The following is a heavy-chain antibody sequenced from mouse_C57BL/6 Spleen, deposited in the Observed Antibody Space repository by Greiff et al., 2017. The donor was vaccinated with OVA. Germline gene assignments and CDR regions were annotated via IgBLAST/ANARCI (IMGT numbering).Heavy chain of an antibody. V-gene: IGHV1-20*01. Sequence: VQLKESGPELVKPGDSVKISCKASGYSFTGYFMNWVMQSHGKSLEWIGRINPYNGDTFYNQKFKGKATLTVDKSSSTAHMELRSLTSEDSAVYYCARSDSNSYYYAMDYWGQGTSVTVSS. J-gene: IGHJ4*01. CDR1: GYSFTGYF. CDR3: ARSDSNSYYYAMDY. D-gene: IGHD2-5*01. CDR2: INPYNGDT.